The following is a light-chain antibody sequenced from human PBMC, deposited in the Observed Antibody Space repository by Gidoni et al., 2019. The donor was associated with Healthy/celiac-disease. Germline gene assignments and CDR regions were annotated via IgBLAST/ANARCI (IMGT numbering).Light chain of an antibody. Sequence: QSALTQPPSASGYPGQSVTISCTGTSSDVGGYNYVSWYQQHPGKAPKLMIYEVSRRPSGVPDRFSGSQSGNTASLTVSGLQAEDEADYYCSSYAGSNIVVFGGGTKLTVL. CDR2: EVS. V-gene: IGLV2-8*01. CDR3: SSYAGSNIVV. J-gene: IGLJ2*01. CDR1: SSDVGGYNY.